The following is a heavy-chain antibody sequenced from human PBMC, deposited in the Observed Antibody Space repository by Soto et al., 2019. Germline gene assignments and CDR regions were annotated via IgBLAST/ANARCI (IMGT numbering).Heavy chain of an antibody. V-gene: IGHV3-30*04. Sequence: QVQLVESGGGVVQPGRSLRLSCTASGFTFSNYAIHWVRQAPGKGLVWVALISYDGRDEYYADSVKGRFTISRDNSKNTLYLQMNSLRAEDTGMFYCARDSRTDGYKYDYFDYWGQGTLVTVSS. CDR3: ARDSRTDGYKYDYFDY. D-gene: IGHD5-12*01. J-gene: IGHJ4*02. CDR1: GFTFSNYA. CDR2: ISYDGRDE.